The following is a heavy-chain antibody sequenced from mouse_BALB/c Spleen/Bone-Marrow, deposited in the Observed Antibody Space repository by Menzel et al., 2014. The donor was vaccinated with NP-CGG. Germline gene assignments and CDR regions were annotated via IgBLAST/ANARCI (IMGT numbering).Heavy chain of an antibody. CDR2: IDPANGNT. V-gene: IGHV14-3*02. CDR1: GFNIKDTY. CDR3: ASYYYGRAWFAY. Sequence: EVQLQESGAELVKPGASVKLSCTASGFNIKDTYMHWVKQRPEQGPEWIGRIDPANGNTKYDPKFQGKATITADTSSNTAYLQLSSLTSEDTAVYYCASYYYGRAWFAYWGQGTLVTVSA. J-gene: IGHJ3*01. D-gene: IGHD1-1*01.